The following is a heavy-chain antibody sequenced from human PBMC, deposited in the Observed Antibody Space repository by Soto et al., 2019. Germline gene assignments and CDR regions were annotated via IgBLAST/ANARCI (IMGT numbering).Heavy chain of an antibody. CDR2: ISYDGSNK. D-gene: IGHD4-4*01. V-gene: IGHV3-30-3*01. CDR1: GFTFSSYA. J-gene: IGHJ4*02. Sequence: QVQLVESGGGVVQPGRSLRLSCAASGFTFSSYAMHWVRQAPGKGLEWVAVISYDGSNKYYADSVKGRFTISRDNSKNTLYLQMNSLRAEDTAVYYCARGIPYSKGGVYFDYWGQGTLVTVSS. CDR3: ARGIPYSKGGVYFDY.